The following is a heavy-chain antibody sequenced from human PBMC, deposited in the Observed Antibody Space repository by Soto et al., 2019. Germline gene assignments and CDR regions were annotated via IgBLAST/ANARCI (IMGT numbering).Heavy chain of an antibody. J-gene: IGHJ4*02. Sequence: EVQLVESGGGLVKPGGSLRLSCAASGFTFSSYSMNWVRQAPGKGLGWASSISSSSSYIYYADSVKGRFTISRDNAKNSLYLQMNSLRAEDTAVYYCARSGITGTYVDWGQGTLVTVSS. CDR3: ARSGITGTYVD. V-gene: IGHV3-21*01. CDR1: GFTFSSYS. CDR2: ISSSSSYI. D-gene: IGHD1-7*01.